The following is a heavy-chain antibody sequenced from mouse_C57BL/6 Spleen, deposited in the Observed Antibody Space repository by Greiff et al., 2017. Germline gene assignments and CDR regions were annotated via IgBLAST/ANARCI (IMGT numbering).Heavy chain of an antibody. CDR2: INPSTGGT. J-gene: IGHJ2*01. D-gene: IGHD1-1*01. V-gene: IGHV1-42*01. CDR3: ARSTVGATGFDY. CDR1: GYSFTGYY. Sequence: VQLQQSGPELVKPGASVQISCKASGYSFTGYYMNWVKQSPEKSLEWIGEINPSTGGTTYNQKFKAKATLTVDKSSSTAYMQLKSLTSEDSAVYYCARSTVGATGFDYWGQGTTLTVSS.